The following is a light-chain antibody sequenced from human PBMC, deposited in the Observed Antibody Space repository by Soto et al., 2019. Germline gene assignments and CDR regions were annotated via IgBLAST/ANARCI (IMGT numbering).Light chain of an antibody. CDR3: QQYSSSPPEFT. V-gene: IGKV3-11*01. CDR1: QSVSSY. Sequence: EIVLTQSPATLSLSPGERATLSCRASQSVSSYLAWYQQKPGQAPRLLIYDASNRATGIPDRFSGSGSGTDFTLTISRLEPEDFAVYYCQQYSSSPPEFTFGPGTKVDSK. J-gene: IGKJ3*01. CDR2: DAS.